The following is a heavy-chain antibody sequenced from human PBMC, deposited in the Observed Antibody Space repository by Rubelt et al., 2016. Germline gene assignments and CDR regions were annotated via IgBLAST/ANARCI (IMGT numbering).Heavy chain of an antibody. CDR1: GGSFSGYY. CDR3: ARGKEGLGVTMMDY. D-gene: IGHD3-22*01. J-gene: IGHJ4*02. Sequence: QVQLQQWGAGLLKPSETLSLTCAVYGGSFSGYYWSWIRQPPGKGLEWIGEINHSGSTNYNPSLKSRATIAGDTSKNQFSLKRSSVTAADTAVYDCARGKEGLGVTMMDYWGQGTLVTVSS. V-gene: IGHV4-34*01. CDR2: INHSGST.